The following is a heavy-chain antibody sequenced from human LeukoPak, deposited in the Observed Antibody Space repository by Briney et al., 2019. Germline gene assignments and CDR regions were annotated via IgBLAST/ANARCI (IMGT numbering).Heavy chain of an antibody. CDR3: ARDTGIYDSSGYYKAYFQH. Sequence: GASVKVSCKASGYTFTSYCMHWVRQAPGRGLEWMGIINPSGGSTSYAQKFQGRVTMTRDTSTSTVYMELSSLRSEDTAVYYCARDTGIYDSSGYYKAYFQHWGQGTLVTVSS. J-gene: IGHJ1*01. CDR2: INPSGGST. D-gene: IGHD3-22*01. CDR1: GYTFTSYC. V-gene: IGHV1-46*01.